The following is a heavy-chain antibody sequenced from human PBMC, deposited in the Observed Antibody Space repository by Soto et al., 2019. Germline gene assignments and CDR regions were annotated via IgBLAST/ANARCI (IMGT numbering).Heavy chain of an antibody. J-gene: IGHJ4*02. D-gene: IGHD4-4*01. CDR2: IYYSGST. V-gene: IGHV4-59*08. CDR1: GGSISSYY. Sequence: QVQLQESGPGLVKPSETLSLTCTVSGGSISSYYWSWIRQPPGKGLEWIGYIYYSGSTNYNPSLKSRGTISVDTSKNQFARKLSSVTAAYTAVYYCARHEPYSNYVFDYWGQGTLVTVSS. CDR3: ARHEPYSNYVFDY.